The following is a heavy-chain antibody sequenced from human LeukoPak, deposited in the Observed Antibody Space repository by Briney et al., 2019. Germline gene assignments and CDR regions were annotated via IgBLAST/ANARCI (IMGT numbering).Heavy chain of an antibody. Sequence: GGSLRLSCAASGFTFSSYAMSWVRQAPGKGLEWVGFIRSKAYGGTTEYAASVKGRFTISRDDSKSIAYLQMNSLKTEDTAVYYCTREDVDTAMVTRGIDYWGQGTLVTVSS. CDR2: IRSKAYGGTT. V-gene: IGHV3-49*04. J-gene: IGHJ4*02. CDR1: GFTFSSYA. CDR3: TREDVDTAMVTRGIDY. D-gene: IGHD5-18*01.